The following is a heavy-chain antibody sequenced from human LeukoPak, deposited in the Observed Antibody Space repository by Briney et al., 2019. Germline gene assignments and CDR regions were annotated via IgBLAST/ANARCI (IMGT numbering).Heavy chain of an antibody. CDR3: TTFDY. J-gene: IGHJ4*02. CDR2: ISAYNGNT. Sequence: ASVKVSCKASGYTFTDYYIHWVRQAPGQGLEWMGWISAYNGNTNYAQKFQGRVTMTRDMSMSTVYMELSSLRSEDTAVFYCTTFDYWGQGTLVTVSS. CDR1: GYTFTDYY. V-gene: IGHV1-2*02. D-gene: IGHD1-1*01.